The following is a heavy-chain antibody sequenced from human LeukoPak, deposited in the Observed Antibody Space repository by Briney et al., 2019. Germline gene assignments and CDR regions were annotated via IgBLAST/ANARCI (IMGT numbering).Heavy chain of an antibody. Sequence: GGSLRLSCAASGFTFSSYTMNWVRQAPGKGLEWVAVISYDGSNEYYADSVKGRFTISRDNSKNTLYLQMNSLRAEDTAVYYCARDQFAYGSGTSGYWGQGTLVTVSS. J-gene: IGHJ4*02. CDR1: GFTFSSYT. CDR3: ARDQFAYGSGTSGY. V-gene: IGHV3-30-3*01. CDR2: ISYDGSNE. D-gene: IGHD3-10*01.